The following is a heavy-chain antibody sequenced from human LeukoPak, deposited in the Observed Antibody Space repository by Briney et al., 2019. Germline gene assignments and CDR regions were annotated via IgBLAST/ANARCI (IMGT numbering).Heavy chain of an antibody. J-gene: IGHJ5*02. Sequence: ASVTVSCKASGYTFTSYDINWVRQATGQGLEWMGWMNPNSGNTGYAQKFQGRVTMTRNTSISTAYMELSSLRSEDTAVYYCARGPSRRTNYYDSSGYQDWFDPWGQGTLVTVSS. CDR3: ARGPSRRTNYYDSSGYQDWFDP. V-gene: IGHV1-8*01. D-gene: IGHD3-22*01. CDR2: MNPNSGNT. CDR1: GYTFTSYD.